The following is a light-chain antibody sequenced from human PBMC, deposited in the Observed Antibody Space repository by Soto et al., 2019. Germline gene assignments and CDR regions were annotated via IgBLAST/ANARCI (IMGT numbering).Light chain of an antibody. CDR2: AAS. CDR1: QTIGSH. J-gene: IGKJ5*01. V-gene: IGKV1-39*01. Sequence: DLQMTQSPSSLSASIGDRVTITCRAGQTIGSHLNWYQQKPGKAPKLLIFAASNLQSGVPSRFSGSGSGTDFTLTINSLQPEDFASYYCQQTYTGANFGQGTRLDIK. CDR3: QQTYTGAN.